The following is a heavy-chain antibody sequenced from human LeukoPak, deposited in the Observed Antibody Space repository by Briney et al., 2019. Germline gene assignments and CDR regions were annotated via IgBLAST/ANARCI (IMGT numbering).Heavy chain of an antibody. V-gene: IGHV4-59*12. CDR1: GGSISSYY. J-gene: IGHJ1*01. CDR3: ARGRTISSAIRYFQH. Sequence: SETLSLTCTVSGGSISSYYWSWIRQPPGKGLEWIGYIYYSGSTNYNPSLKSRVTISVDTSKNQFSLKLSSVTAADTAVYYCARGRTISSAIRYFQHWGQGTLVTVSS. CDR2: IYYSGST. D-gene: IGHD3-9*01.